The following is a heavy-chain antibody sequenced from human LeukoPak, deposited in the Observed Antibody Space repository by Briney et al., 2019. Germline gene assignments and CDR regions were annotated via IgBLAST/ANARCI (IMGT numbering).Heavy chain of an antibody. CDR2: IYHSGST. CDR3: ARGGGYSSPIGY. Sequence: PSETLSLTCTLSGGSISTYYWSWIRQPPGKGLEWIGYIYHSGSTNYNPSLKSRVTISVDTSKNQFSLKLSSVTAADTAVYYCARGGGYSSPIGYWGQGALVTVSS. CDR1: GGSISTYY. J-gene: IGHJ4*02. D-gene: IGHD2-15*01. V-gene: IGHV4-59*01.